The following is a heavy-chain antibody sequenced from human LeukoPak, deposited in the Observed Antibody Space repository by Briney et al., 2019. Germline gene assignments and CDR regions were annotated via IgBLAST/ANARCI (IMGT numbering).Heavy chain of an antibody. V-gene: IGHV3-30-3*01. J-gene: IGHJ6*02. CDR2: ISYDGSNK. CDR3: ARALASVAGTSYYYYGMDV. Sequence: GGSLRLSCAASGFTFSSYAMHWVRQAPGKGLEWVAVISYDGSNKYYADSVKGRFTISRDNSKNTLYLQMNSPRAEDTAVYYCARALASVAGTSYYYYGMDVWGQGTTVTVSS. CDR1: GFTFSSYA. D-gene: IGHD6-19*01.